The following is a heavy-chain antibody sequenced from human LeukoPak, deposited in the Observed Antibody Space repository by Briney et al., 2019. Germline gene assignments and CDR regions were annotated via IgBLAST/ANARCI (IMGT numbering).Heavy chain of an antibody. CDR2: IYYSGST. CDR3: ARAPYHYDYVWGSYRRLYYFDY. Sequence: SETLSLTCTVSGGSISSYYWSWIRQPPGKGPEWIGYIYYSGSTRYNPSLKSRVTISVDTSKNQFSLKLSSLTAADTAVYYCARAPYHYDYVWGSYRRLYYFDYWGQGTLVTVSS. D-gene: IGHD3-16*02. CDR1: GGSISSYY. J-gene: IGHJ4*02. V-gene: IGHV4-59*08.